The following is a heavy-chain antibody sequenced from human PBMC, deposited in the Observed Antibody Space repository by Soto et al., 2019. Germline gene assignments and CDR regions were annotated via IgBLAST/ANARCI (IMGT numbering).Heavy chain of an antibody. CDR2: IRSKADGGTT. CDR1: GFTFNNAW. J-gene: IGHJ1*01. CDR3: TTAPDYSKYFES. Sequence: EVQLVESGGGLVKPGGSLRLSCAASGFTFNNAWMNWVRQAPGKGLEWVGRIRSKADGGTTHYAAPVTDRFTISRDESKNTLHLQMNSLKTEDTAVYYCTTAPDYSKYFESWGQGTLVTVSS. V-gene: IGHV3-15*07. D-gene: IGHD4-4*01.